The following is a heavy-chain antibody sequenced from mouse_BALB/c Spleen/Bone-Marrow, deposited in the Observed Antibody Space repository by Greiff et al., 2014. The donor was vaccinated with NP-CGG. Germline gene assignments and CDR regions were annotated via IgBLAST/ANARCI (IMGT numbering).Heavy chain of an antibody. J-gene: IGHJ4*01. CDR2: ISGGDAYT. V-gene: IGHV5-6*01. D-gene: IGHD3-3*01. Sequence: EVMLVESGGDLVKLGGSLKLSCAASELTYSSYGMSWVRQTPDKRLEWVATISGGDAYTYYPDSVKGRFTISRDSAKNILYLQMSSLKSEDTAMYYCGRGDGSMDYWGQGTSVTVSS. CDR1: ELTYSSYG. CDR3: GRGDGSMDY.